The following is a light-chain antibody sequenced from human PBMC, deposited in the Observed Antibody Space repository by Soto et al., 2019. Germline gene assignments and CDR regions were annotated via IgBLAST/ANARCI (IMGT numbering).Light chain of an antibody. CDR2: GSS. CDR3: QQYNNWGLS. V-gene: IGKV3D-15*01. CDR1: ENVGTN. Sequence: IVLTQSPATLSVSPGERVTLSCRASENVGTNLAWYQQRPGQPPRLLIYGSSTRATGISATFSSSGSRTEFALTISSLQSEDSAVYYCQQYNNWGLSFCGGTRVEIK. J-gene: IGKJ4*01.